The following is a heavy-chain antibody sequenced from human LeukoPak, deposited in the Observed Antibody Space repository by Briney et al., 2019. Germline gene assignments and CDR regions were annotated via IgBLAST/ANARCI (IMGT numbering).Heavy chain of an antibody. D-gene: IGHD6-19*01. CDR1: GGSISSYY. CDR3: ARAVAASRYIDS. J-gene: IGHJ4*02. CDR2: IYYSGST. Sequence: PSETLSLTCTVSGGSISSYYWSWIRQPPGKGLEWIGYIYYSGSTNYNPSLKSRVTISVDTSKNQFSLKLSSVTAADTAVYYCARAVAASRYIDSCGQGTLVTVSS. V-gene: IGHV4-59*01.